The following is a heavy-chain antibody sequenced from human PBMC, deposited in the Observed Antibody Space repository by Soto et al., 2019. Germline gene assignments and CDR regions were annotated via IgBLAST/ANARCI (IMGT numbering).Heavy chain of an antibody. V-gene: IGHV1-18*04. CDR3: ARVESSSSWSYLGDAFDI. CDR1: GYTFTSYG. D-gene: IGHD6-13*01. Sequence: GASVKVSCKASGYTFTSYGISWVRQAPGQGLEWMGWISAYNGNTNYAQKLQGRVTMTTDTSTSTAYMELRSLRSDDTAVYYCARVESSSSWSYLGDAFDIWGQGTMVTVSS. J-gene: IGHJ3*02. CDR2: ISAYNGNT.